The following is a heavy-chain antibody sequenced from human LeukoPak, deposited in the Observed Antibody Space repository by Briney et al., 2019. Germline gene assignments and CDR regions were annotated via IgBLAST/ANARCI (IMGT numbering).Heavy chain of an antibody. J-gene: IGHJ4*02. V-gene: IGHV4-61*02. CDR3: ARGSIGYATGDY. D-gene: IGHD6-6*01. CDR1: GGSISSGSYY. Sequence: SETLSLTCTVSGGSISSGSYYWSWIRQPAGKGLEWIGRIYTSGSTNYNPSLKSRVTISVDTSKNQFSLKLSSVTAADTAVYYCARGSIGYATGDYWGQGTLVTVSS. CDR2: IYTSGST.